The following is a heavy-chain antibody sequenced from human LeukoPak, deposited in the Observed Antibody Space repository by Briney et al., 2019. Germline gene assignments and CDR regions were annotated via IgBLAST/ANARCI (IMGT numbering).Heavy chain of an antibody. Sequence: HAGGSLRLSCAASGFTFSSYAVSWVRQAPGKGLEWVSAISGSGGSTYYADSVKGRFTISRDNSKNSLYLQMNSLRAEDTAVYYCAELGITMIGGVWGKGTTVTISS. CDR2: ISGSGGST. V-gene: IGHV3-23*01. CDR1: GFTFSSYA. D-gene: IGHD3-10*02. J-gene: IGHJ6*04. CDR3: AELGITMIGGV.